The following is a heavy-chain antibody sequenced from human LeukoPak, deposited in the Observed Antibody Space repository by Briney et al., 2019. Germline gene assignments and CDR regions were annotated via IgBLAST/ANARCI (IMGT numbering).Heavy chain of an antibody. V-gene: IGHV3-53*01. CDR3: AREARYYDSSAY. CDR1: GFTVSSNY. CDR2: IYSGGST. J-gene: IGHJ4*02. Sequence: GGSLRLSCAASGFTVSSNYMRWVRQAPGKGLEWVSVIYSGGSTYYADSVKGRFTISRDNSKNTLYLQMNSLRAEDTAVYHCAREARYYDSSAYWGQGTLVTVSS. D-gene: IGHD3-22*01.